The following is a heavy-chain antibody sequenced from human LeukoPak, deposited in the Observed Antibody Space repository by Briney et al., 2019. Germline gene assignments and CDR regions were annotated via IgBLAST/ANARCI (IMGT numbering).Heavy chain of an antibody. J-gene: IGHJ4*02. V-gene: IGHV1-8*01. Sequence: ASVKVSCKASGYTFTSYDINWVRQATGQGLEWMGRMNPNSGNTGYAQKFQGRVTMTRNTSISTAYMELSSLRSEDTAVYYCARDRWGSSGQYVYFDYWGQGTLVTVSS. CDR2: MNPNSGNT. CDR3: ARDRWGSSGQYVYFDY. D-gene: IGHD6-19*01. CDR1: GYTFTSYD.